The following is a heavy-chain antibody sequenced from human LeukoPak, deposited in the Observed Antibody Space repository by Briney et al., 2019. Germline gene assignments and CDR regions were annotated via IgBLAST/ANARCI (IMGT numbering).Heavy chain of an antibody. J-gene: IGHJ4*02. CDR2: ISYDGSHK. CDR3: AKGDDSSGYYFDY. Sequence: GGSLRLSCAVSGFTFSTYGMHWVRQVPGKGLEWVAVISYDGSHKYHADSVKGRFTISRDNSKNTLYLQMNSLRAEDTAVYYCAKGDDSSGYYFDYWGQGTLVTVSS. V-gene: IGHV3-30*18. CDR1: GFTFSTYG. D-gene: IGHD3-22*01.